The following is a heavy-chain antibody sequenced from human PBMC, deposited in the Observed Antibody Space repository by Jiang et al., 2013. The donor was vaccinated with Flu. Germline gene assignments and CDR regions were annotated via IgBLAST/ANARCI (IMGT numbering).Heavy chain of an antibody. J-gene: IGHJ5*02. CDR2: IYYSGST. V-gene: IGHV4-59*08. CDR1: GGSISSYY. CDR3: ARHVEVRALNWFDP. D-gene: IGHD3-10*01. Sequence: ETLSLTCTVSGGSISSYYWSWIRQPPGKGLEWIGYIYYSGSTNYNPSLKSRVTISVDTSKNQFSLKLSSVTAADTAVYYCARHVEVRALNWFDPWGQGTLVTVSS.